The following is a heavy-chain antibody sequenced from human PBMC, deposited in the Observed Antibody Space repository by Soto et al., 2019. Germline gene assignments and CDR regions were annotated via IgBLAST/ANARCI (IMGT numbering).Heavy chain of an antibody. J-gene: IGHJ5*02. V-gene: IGHV1-69*01. CDR1: GGTFSSYA. Sequence: QVQLVQSGAEVKKPGSSVKVSCKASGGTFSSYAISWVRQAPGQGLEWMGGIIPIFGTANYAQKFQGRVTITADESTSTAYMELSSLRSEDTAVYYCASDKEVVPAAMGWFDPWGQGTLVTVSS. CDR3: ASDKEVVPAAMGWFDP. CDR2: IIPIFGTA. D-gene: IGHD2-2*01.